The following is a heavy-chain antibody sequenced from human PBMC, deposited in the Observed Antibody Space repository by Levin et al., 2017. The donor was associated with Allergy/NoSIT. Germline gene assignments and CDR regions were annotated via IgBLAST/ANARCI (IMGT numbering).Heavy chain of an antibody. J-gene: IGHJ4*02. CDR1: GFTFDSYA. CDR2: ISGSGDST. CDR3: AKGSGWYVGCFDY. D-gene: IGHD6-19*01. V-gene: IGHV3-23*01. Sequence: GESLKISCAASGFTFDSYAMTWVRQAPGKGLEWVSTISGSGDSTYYADSVKGRFTISRDNSEITLSLQLNILRAEDTAIYYCAKGSGWYVGCFDYWGQGTLVTVSS.